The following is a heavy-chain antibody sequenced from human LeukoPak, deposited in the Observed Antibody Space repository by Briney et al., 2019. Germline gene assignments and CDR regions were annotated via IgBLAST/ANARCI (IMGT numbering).Heavy chain of an antibody. J-gene: IGHJ4*02. D-gene: IGHD2-15*01. V-gene: IGHV4-59*01. CDR3: VRLRWELLAPYFDH. Sequence: SETLSLTCSVSTDSTNTYYWSWIRQSPGKGLEWIGHIYHSGNTTYNPSFTSRVTISIEMSMQEFSLKLTSVTVAGTAMYYCVRLRWELLAPYFDHWGQGALVIVSS. CDR2: IYHSGNT. CDR1: TDSTNTYY.